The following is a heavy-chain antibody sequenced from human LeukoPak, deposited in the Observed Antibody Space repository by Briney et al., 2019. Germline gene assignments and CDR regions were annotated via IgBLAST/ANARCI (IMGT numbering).Heavy chain of an antibody. CDR2: IKQDGSEK. D-gene: IGHD3-16*01. CDR1: GFTFSSYA. CDR3: AQRGIYYVFDY. V-gene: IGHV3-7*03. Sequence: TGGSLRLSCAASGFTFSSYAMSWVRQAPGKGLEWVANIKQDGSEKYYVDSVEGRFTISRDNAKNSLYLQMNSLRAEDTAVYYCAQRGIYYVFDYWGQGTLVTVSS. J-gene: IGHJ4*02.